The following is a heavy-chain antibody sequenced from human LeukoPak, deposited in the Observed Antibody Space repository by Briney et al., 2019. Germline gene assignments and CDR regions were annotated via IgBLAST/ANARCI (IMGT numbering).Heavy chain of an antibody. CDR3: ATTNDYGDYFDY. CDR1: GGSISSYY. D-gene: IGHD4-17*01. V-gene: IGHV4-4*07. J-gene: IGHJ4*02. Sequence: PSETLSLTCTVSGGSISSYYWSWIRQPAGKGLEWIGRIYTSGSTNYNPSLKSRVTISVDTSKNQFSLKLSSVTAADTAVYYCATTNDYGDYFDYWGQGTLVTVSS. CDR2: IYTSGST.